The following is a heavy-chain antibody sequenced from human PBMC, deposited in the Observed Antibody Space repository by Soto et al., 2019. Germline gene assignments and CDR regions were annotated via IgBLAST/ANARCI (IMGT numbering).Heavy chain of an antibody. D-gene: IGHD1-26*01. CDR1: GYTFRNYG. Sequence: VQLVQSGAEVKKPGASVKVSCEAYGYTFRNYGITWVRQAPGKGLEWIGWVSGYNRNTNYAQKFDDRVTMTTATSTSIAYLELRRLRIDDTAVYYCARERQWDPLPYWGPGTLLVVS. CDR2: VSGYNRNT. V-gene: IGHV1-18*01. J-gene: IGHJ4*02. CDR3: ARERQWDPLPY.